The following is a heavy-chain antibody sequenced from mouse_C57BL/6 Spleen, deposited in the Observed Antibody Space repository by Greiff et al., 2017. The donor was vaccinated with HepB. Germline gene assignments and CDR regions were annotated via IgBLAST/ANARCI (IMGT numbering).Heavy chain of an antibody. CDR3: ARGNYYGSSYFDY. CDR1: GYTFTSYW. V-gene: IGHV1-52*01. D-gene: IGHD1-1*01. CDR2: IDPSDSET. Sequence: VKLQQSGAELVRPGSSVKLSCKASGYTFTSYWMHWVKQRPIQGLEWIGNIDPSDSETHYNQKFKDKATLTVDKSSSTAYMQLSSLTSEDSAVYYCARGNYYGSSYFDYWGQGTTLTVSS. J-gene: IGHJ2*01.